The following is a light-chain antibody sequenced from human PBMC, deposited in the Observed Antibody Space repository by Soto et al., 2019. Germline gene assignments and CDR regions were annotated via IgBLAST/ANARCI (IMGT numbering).Light chain of an antibody. CDR3: CSYVGATTYV. J-gene: IGLJ1*01. V-gene: IGLV2-23*01. CDR1: SSTVGGFNV. Sequence: QSALTQPASVSGSPGQSITISCTGTSSTVGGFNVVSWYQQHPGKAPKVIIYEGIKWPSGVSNRFSGSNSGSTASLTISGLQAEDEADYYCCSYVGATTYVFGTGTK. CDR2: EGI.